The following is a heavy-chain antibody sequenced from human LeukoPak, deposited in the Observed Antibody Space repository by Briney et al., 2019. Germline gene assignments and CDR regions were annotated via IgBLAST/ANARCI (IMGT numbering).Heavy chain of an antibody. J-gene: IGHJ4*02. Sequence: GGFLRLSCAASGSTFSDSYTSSIRQPPGKWLEYISYISSSGSTIYYADSVKCRFTLSRDNTKNSLSLEMNSLRAEDTAVYYCARGKYSFDYWGEATLVSVSS. V-gene: IGHV3-11*01. CDR3: ARGKYSFDY. CDR2: ISSSGSTI. CDR1: GSTFSDSY.